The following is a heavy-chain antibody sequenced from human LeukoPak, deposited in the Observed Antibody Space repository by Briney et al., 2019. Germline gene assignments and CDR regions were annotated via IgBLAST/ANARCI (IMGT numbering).Heavy chain of an antibody. V-gene: IGHV3-7*01. Sequence: GGSLRLSCAASGFTFSSYWMSWVRQAPGKGLEWVANIKQDGSEKYYVDSVKGRFTISRDNSKNTLYLQMNSLRAEDTAVYYCTGHHQAYSRTYWGQGTLVTVSS. D-gene: IGHD4-11*01. CDR1: GFTFSSYW. CDR2: IKQDGSEK. J-gene: IGHJ4*02. CDR3: TGHHQAYSRTY.